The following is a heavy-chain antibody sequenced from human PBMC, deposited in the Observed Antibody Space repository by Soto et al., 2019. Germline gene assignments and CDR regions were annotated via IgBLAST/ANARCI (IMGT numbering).Heavy chain of an antibody. CDR3: ASSPLLGAYLGGGAFDI. CDR1: GGSISSGGYY. J-gene: IGHJ3*02. V-gene: IGHV4-31*03. CDR2: IYYSGST. D-gene: IGHD3-16*01. Sequence: QVQLQESGPGLVKPSQTLSLTCTVSGGSISSGGYYWSWIRQHPGKGLEWIGYIYYSGSTYYNPFLKGRVTIAVDTSKNQSSLKLGSVAAAYTAVYYCASSPLLGAYLGGGAFDIWGQGTMVTVSS.